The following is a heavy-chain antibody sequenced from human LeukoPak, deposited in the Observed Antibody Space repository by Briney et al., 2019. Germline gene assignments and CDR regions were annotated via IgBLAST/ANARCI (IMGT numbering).Heavy chain of an antibody. D-gene: IGHD2/OR15-2a*01. V-gene: IGHV3-30*18. Sequence: GRSLRLSCAASGFTLSSYGMHWVRQAPGKGLEWVAVISYDGSNKYYADSVKGRFTISRDNFKNTLYLQMNSLRAEDTAVYYCAKDYFSNFDYWGQGTLVTVSS. CDR2: ISYDGSNK. CDR3: AKDYFSNFDY. J-gene: IGHJ4*02. CDR1: GFTLSSYG.